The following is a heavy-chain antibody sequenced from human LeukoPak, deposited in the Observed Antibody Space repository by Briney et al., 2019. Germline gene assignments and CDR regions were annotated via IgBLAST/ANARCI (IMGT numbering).Heavy chain of an antibody. J-gene: IGHJ4*02. D-gene: IGHD3-22*01. CDR3: AKRPHSGLYYFDY. CDR1: GFTFSSYS. V-gene: IGHV3-23*01. Sequence: PGGSLRLSCAASGFTFSSYSMNWVRQAPGKGLEWVSAISGSGGSTYYADSVKGRFTISRDNSKNTLYLQMNSLRAEDTAVYYCAKRPHSGLYYFDYWGQGTLVTVSS. CDR2: ISGSGGST.